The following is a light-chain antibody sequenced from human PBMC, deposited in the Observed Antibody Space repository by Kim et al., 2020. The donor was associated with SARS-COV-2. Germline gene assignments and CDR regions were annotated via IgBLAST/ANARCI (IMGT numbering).Light chain of an antibody. CDR2: QDS. J-gene: IGLJ2*01. Sequence: SYELTQPPSVSVSPGQTASITCSGDKLGDKYACWYQQKPGQSPVLVIYQDSKRPSGIPERFSGSNSGNTATLTISGTQAMDEADYYFQACVSSTAVVFGG. CDR3: QACVSSTAVV. V-gene: IGLV3-1*01. CDR1: KLGDKY.